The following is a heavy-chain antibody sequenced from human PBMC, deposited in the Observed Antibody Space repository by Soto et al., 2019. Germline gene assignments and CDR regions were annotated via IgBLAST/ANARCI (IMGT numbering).Heavy chain of an antibody. D-gene: IGHD3-3*01. V-gene: IGHV4-34*01. CDR1: GVSFSGYY. CDR3: ARLRDVWSGYYYKAFDI. CDR2: INHRGRT. Sequence: QVPLQQWGAGLLKPSETLSLTCAVYGVSFSGYYWSWIRQSPGNGLEWMGEINHRGRTNCNPSLKSRLTISVDTSKNQFSRKLSSVTAADTAVYYCARLRDVWSGYYYKAFDIWGQGTMVTVSS. J-gene: IGHJ3*02.